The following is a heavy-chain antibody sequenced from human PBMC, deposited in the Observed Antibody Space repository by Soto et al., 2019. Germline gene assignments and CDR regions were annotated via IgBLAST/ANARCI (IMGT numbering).Heavy chain of an antibody. CDR3: AKGRDHFYYYGLDV. V-gene: IGHV3-23*01. Sequence: PGGSLRLSCASSGFTDNSYAMSWVRQAPGKGLEWLSAISGSGGSGGSTYYADSVRGRFTISRDNSKNTLYLQMNSLRVEDTAVYYCAKGRDHFYYYGLDVWGQGTTVTVSS. J-gene: IGHJ6*02. D-gene: IGHD3-10*01. CDR1: GFTDNSYA. CDR2: ISGSGGSGGST.